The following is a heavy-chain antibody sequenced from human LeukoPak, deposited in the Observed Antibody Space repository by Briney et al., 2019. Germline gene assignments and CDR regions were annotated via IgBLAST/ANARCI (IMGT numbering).Heavy chain of an antibody. CDR2: INHSGST. CDR1: GGSFSGYY. J-gene: IGHJ4*02. V-gene: IGHV4-34*01. Sequence: SETLSLTCAVYGGSFSGYYWSWIRQPPGKGLEWIGEINHSGSTNYNPSLKSRVTISVDTSKNQFSLKLSSVTAADTAVYYCARGYAGYGSGNPTRRYFDYWGQGTLVTVSS. D-gene: IGHD3-10*01. CDR3: ARGYAGYGSGNPTRRYFDY.